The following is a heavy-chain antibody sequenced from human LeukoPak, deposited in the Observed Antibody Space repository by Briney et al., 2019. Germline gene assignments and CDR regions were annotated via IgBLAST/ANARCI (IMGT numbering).Heavy chain of an antibody. CDR3: ARDYGDYAVNWFDP. Sequence: PPETLSLTCAVYGGSFSGYYWSWIRQPPGKGLEWIGEINHSGSTNYNPSLKSRVTISVDTSKNQFSLKLSSVTAADTAVYYCARDYGDYAVNWFDPWGQGTLVTVSS. D-gene: IGHD4-17*01. CDR1: GGSFSGYY. J-gene: IGHJ5*02. CDR2: INHSGST. V-gene: IGHV4-34*01.